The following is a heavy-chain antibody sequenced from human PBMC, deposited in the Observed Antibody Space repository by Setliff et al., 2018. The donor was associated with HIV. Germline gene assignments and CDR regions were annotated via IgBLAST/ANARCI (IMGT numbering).Heavy chain of an antibody. D-gene: IGHD3-10*01. CDR1: SGSISSGGYF. V-gene: IGHV4-31*03. J-gene: IGHJ3*02. Sequence: LSLTCTVSSGSISSGGYFWGWIRQHPGKGLEWIGYIYYTGSTYYNPSLKSRVTISIDTSKNQFSLNLSSVTAADSAVYYCAKLSRLTSLRNAFDIWGQGAVVTVSS. CDR2: IYYTGST. CDR3: AKLSRLTSLRNAFDI.